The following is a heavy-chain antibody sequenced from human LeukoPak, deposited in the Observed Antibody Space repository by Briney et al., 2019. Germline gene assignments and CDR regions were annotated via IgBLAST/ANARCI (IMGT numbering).Heavy chain of an antibody. CDR1: GGSFSGYY. J-gene: IGHJ1*01. V-gene: IGHV4-34*01. D-gene: IGHD1-26*01. CDR3: ARVASHIVGATAEYFQH. Sequence: SETLSLTCAVYGGSFSGYYWSWIRQPPGKGLEGIGEINHSGSTNYNPSLKSRVTISVDTSKNQFSLKLSSVTAADTAVYYCARVASHIVGATAEYFQHWGQGTLVTVSS. CDR2: INHSGST.